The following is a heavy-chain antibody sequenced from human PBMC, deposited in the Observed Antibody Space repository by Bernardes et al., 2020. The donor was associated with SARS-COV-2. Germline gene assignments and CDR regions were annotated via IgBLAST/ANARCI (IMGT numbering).Heavy chain of an antibody. CDR3: ARSLYCSGGSCYFRDANFDY. J-gene: IGHJ4*02. D-gene: IGHD2-15*01. CDR2: ISAYNGNT. CDR1: GYTFTSYG. V-gene: IGHV1-18*04. Sequence: ASVKVSCKASGYTFTSYGISWVRQAPGQGLEWMGWISAYNGNTNYAQKLQGRVTMTTDTSTSTAYMELRSLRSDDTAVYYCARSLYCSGGSCYFRDANFDYWGQGTLVTVSS.